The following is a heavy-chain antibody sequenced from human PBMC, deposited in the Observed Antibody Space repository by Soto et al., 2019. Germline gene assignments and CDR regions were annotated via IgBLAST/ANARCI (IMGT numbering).Heavy chain of an antibody. CDR3: ASEFVAARWAPPGISLHC. CDR2: IITIFGTA. J-gene: IGHJ4*02. D-gene: IGHD6-6*01. V-gene: IGHV1-69*12. CDR1: GGTFSSYA. Sequence: QVQLVQSGAEVKKPGSSVKVSCKASGGTFSSYAISWVRQAPGQGLEWMGGIITIFGTANYAQKFQGRVTVAADEPTNTAYMELSSLRSEDPTVYYCASEFVAARWAPPGISLHCWGQGTLVTVSS.